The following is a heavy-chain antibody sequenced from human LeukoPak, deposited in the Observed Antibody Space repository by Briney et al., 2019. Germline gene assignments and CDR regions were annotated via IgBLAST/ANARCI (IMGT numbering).Heavy chain of an antibody. V-gene: IGHV4-4*07. D-gene: IGHD2-15*01. CDR2: IYTRGST. J-gene: IGHJ3*02. CDR1: GVSINNYY. Sequence: SETLSLTCTVSGVSINNYYRSWIRQPAGKGLEWMARIYTRGSTNYNPSLKNRVTMSVDTSKNQFSLKLSSVTAADTAVYYCARGRYCSADICSGGDAFDIWGQGTMASVSS. CDR3: ARGRYCSADICSGGDAFDI.